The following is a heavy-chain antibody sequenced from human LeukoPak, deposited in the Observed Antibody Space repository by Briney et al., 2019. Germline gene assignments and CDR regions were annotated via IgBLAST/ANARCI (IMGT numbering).Heavy chain of an antibody. CDR2: IYYSGST. CDR3: ARDRRRDILTGYYRAFDI. V-gene: IGHV4-59*01. D-gene: IGHD3-9*01. J-gene: IGHJ3*02. Sequence: SETLSLTCTVSGGSISSYYWSWIRQPPGKGLEWIGYIYYSGSTNYNPSLKSRATISVDTSKNQFSLKLSSVTAADTAVYYCARDRRRDILTGYYRAFDIWGQGTMVTVSS. CDR1: GGSISSYY.